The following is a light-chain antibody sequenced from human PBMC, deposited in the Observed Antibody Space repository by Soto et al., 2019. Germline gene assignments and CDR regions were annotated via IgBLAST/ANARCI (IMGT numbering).Light chain of an antibody. J-gene: IGLJ1*01. CDR2: DVS. CDR1: TSDVGAYNF. CDR3: SSYTSSGNYG. V-gene: IGLV2-14*01. Sequence: QSALTPPASVSGSPGQAIAISCTGTTSDVGAYNFVYWYQQHPGPAPKLMVYDVSNRPLGVSDGFSGSKSGNTASRTISGLQAEDDADSYCSSYTSSGNYGFGNGTQLTV.